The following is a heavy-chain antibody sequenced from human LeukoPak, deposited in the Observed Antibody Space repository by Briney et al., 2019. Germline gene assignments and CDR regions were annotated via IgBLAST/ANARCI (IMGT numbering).Heavy chain of an antibody. CDR1: GFTFDDYA. CDR3: AKAFLSMVRGENWFDP. V-gene: IGHV3-9*01. Sequence: GGSLRLSCAASGFTFDDYAMHWVRQAPGKGLEWVSGISWNSGSIGYADSVKGRFTISRDNAKNSLYLQMNSLRAEDTALYYCAKAFLSMVRGENWFDPWGQGTLVTVSS. CDR2: ISWNSGSI. D-gene: IGHD3-10*01. J-gene: IGHJ5*02.